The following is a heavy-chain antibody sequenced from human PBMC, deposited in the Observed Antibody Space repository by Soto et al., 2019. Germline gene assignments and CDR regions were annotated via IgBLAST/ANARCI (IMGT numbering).Heavy chain of an antibody. CDR3: ARGRGVGGVYYYYGMDV. Sequence: QVRLVESGGGLVKPGGSLRLSCAASGFTFSDYYIFWIRQAPGKGLECVSYVSSSASYTNYADSVKGRFTISRDNAKNSLYLQMNSLRAEDTAVYYCARGRGVGGVYYYYGMDVWGQGTTVTVSS. J-gene: IGHJ6*02. D-gene: IGHD2-15*01. V-gene: IGHV3-11*05. CDR2: VSSSASYT. CDR1: GFTFSDYY.